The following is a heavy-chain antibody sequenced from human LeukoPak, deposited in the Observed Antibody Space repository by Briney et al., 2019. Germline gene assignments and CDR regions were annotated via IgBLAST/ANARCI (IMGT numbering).Heavy chain of an antibody. V-gene: IGHV4-59*01. CDR3: ARRPPPNSSSWTYYYYYYYMDV. Sequence: SQTLSLTCTVSGGSISSYYWSWIRQPPGKGLEWIGYIYYSGSTNYNPSLKSRVTISVDTSKNQFSLKLSSVTAADTAVYYCARRPPPNSSSWTYYYYYYYMDVWGKGTTVTVSS. CDR1: GGSISSYY. CDR2: IYYSGST. D-gene: IGHD6-13*01. J-gene: IGHJ6*03.